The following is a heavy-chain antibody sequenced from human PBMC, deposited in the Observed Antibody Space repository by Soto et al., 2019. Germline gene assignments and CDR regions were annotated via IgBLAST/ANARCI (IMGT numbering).Heavy chain of an antibody. CDR1: GYSFANYW. D-gene: IGHD3-22*01. CDR3: ARGDSSDYSTATPAGY. Sequence: GESLKISCSGSGYSFANYWIDWVRQMPGKGLEWMGIIYPSDSDTRYSPSFQGQVTISADKSISTAYLQWNSLKASDTAMYFWARGDSSDYSTATPAGYWGQGTLVTVSS. CDR2: IYPSDSDT. V-gene: IGHV5-51*01. J-gene: IGHJ4*02.